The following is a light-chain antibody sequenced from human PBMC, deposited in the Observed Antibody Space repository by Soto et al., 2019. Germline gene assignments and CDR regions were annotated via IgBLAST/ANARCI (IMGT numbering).Light chain of an antibody. V-gene: IGKV1-9*01. J-gene: IGKJ5*01. Sequence: DIQMTQSPSSLSASVGNRVTITCRASQSISTYLNWYQKKPGKAPKVLINAASTLQSGVPSRFSGSGSGTDFTLTISSLQPEDFATYYCQQLKNYPITFGQGTRLEIK. CDR3: QQLKNYPIT. CDR2: AAS. CDR1: QSISTY.